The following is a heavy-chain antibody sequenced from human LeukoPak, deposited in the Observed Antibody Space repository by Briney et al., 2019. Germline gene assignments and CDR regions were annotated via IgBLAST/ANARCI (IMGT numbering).Heavy chain of an antibody. CDR1: GASISSYY. CDR2: MYVSGST. J-gene: IGHJ4*02. Sequence: PSETLSLTCTVSGASISSYYWSWIRQPAGKGLEWIGHMYVSGSTNYNPSLKSRVTMSVDTSKYQFSLKLSSVTAADTAVYYCTKDLELGFWGPGTLVTVSS. CDR3: TKDLELGF. V-gene: IGHV4-4*07. D-gene: IGHD1-7*01.